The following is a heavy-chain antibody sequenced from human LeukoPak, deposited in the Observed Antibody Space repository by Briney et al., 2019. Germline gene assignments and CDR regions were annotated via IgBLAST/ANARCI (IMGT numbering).Heavy chain of an antibody. J-gene: IGHJ6*02. CDR1: GYTFTSYA. Sequence: PEASVKVSCKASGYTFTSYAISWVRQAPGQGLEWMGGIIPIFGTANYAQKFQGRVTITADESTSTAYMELSSLRSEGTAVYYCARGAARLVYYYYGMDVWGQGTTVTVSS. D-gene: IGHD6-6*01. CDR2: IIPIFGTA. V-gene: IGHV1-69*13. CDR3: ARGAARLVYYYYGMDV.